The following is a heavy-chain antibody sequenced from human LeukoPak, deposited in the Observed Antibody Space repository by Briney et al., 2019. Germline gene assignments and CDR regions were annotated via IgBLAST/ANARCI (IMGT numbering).Heavy chain of an antibody. D-gene: IGHD3-10*01. CDR1: GFRFYDV. CDR2: VSWNSGSI. CDR3: AKENPSYGSGTRGGIDI. J-gene: IGHJ3*02. Sequence: GGSLRLSCAASGFRFYDVMHCVLQDPGGDLEWVLGVSWNSGSIGYADSVKGRFTISRDNAKNSLYLQMNGLRAEDTALYYCAKENPSYGSGTRGGIDIWGQGTMVTVSS. V-gene: IGHV3-9*01.